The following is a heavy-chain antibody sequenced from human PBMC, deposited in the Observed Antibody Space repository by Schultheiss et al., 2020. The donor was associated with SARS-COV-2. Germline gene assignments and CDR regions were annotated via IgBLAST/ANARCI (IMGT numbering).Heavy chain of an antibody. J-gene: IGHJ6*03. D-gene: IGHD2-2*01. CDR3: AKGSPAVPAANYYYYYYMDV. V-gene: IGHV3-NL1*01. CDR2: IYSCGST. Sequence: GGSLRLSCAASGFSFSSYAMHWVRQAPGKGLEWVAVIYSCGSTYYADSVKGRFTISRDNSKNTLYLQMNSLRAEDTAVYYCAKGSPAVPAANYYYYYYMDVWGKGTTVTVSS. CDR1: GFSFSSYA.